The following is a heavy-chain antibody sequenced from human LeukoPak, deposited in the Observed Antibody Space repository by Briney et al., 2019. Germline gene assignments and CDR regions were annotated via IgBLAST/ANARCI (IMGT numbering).Heavy chain of an antibody. D-gene: IGHD3-3*01. V-gene: IGHV3-7*01. Sequence: GGSLRLSCAASRFTLSTYWMSWVRQAPGKGLEWVAHIKQDGSQEYYVDSVKGRFTIPRDSAKNSLYLQMNSLRAEDTAVYYCARGVPYDSWSGPHYSDYWGQGTLVTVSS. J-gene: IGHJ4*02. CDR1: RFTLSTYW. CDR3: ARGVPYDSWSGPHYSDY. CDR2: IKQDGSQE.